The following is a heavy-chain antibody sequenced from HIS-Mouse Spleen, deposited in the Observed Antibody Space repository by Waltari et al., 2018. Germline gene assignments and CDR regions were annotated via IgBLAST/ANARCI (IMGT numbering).Heavy chain of an antibody. CDR1: GYTFTGYY. J-gene: IGHJ4*02. V-gene: IGHV1-2*02. D-gene: IGHD2-8*02. Sequence: QVQLVQSGAEVKKPGASVKVSCKASGYTFTGYYMHWVRQAPGQGLEWMGWINPNSGGTNYAQKFQGRVTMTRDTSISTAYMELSRLRSDDTAVYYCARAHWRAGDYYVLGVDYWGQGTLVTVSS. CDR2: INPNSGGT. CDR3: ARAHWRAGDYYVLGVDY.